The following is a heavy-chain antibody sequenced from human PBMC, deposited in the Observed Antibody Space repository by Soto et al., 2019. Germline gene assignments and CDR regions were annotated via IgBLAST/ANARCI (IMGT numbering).Heavy chain of an antibody. D-gene: IGHD6-13*01. CDR3: VRRQVSATGIDWFDP. CDR1: GYTFTSYG. V-gene: IGHV1-3*01. J-gene: IGHJ5*02. CDR2: INAANGDT. Sequence: ASVKVSFKASGYTFTSYGIHWVRQAPGQRLEWMGCINAANGDTKYSPKFQGRVTITRDTSASTAYMELSSLRSQVMAVYYCVRRQVSATGIDWFDPWGQGTLVTVSS.